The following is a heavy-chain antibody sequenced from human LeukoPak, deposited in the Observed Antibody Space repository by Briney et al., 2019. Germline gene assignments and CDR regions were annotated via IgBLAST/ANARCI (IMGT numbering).Heavy chain of an antibody. CDR2: ISWNSGSI. J-gene: IGHJ4*02. V-gene: IGHV3-9*01. CDR3: AKDTYGSGSYLSY. Sequence: PGGSLRLSCAASGFTFDDYAMHWVRQAPGKGLEWVSGISWNSGSIGCADSVKGRFTISRDNAKNSLYLQMNSLRAEDTALYYCAKDTYGSGSYLSYWGQGTLVTVSS. D-gene: IGHD3-10*01. CDR1: GFTFDDYA.